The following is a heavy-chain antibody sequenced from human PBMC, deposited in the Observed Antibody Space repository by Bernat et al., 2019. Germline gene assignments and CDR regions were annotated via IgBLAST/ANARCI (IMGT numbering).Heavy chain of an antibody. CDR2: VSYDGRNK. J-gene: IGHJ6*02. CDR3: VRDGAALYYYHGMDV. CDR1: GFTFSDYS. V-gene: IGHV3-30*04. Sequence: VQLVESGGGVAQPGRSLRLSCVASGFTFSDYSLHWVRQAPGKGLEWVAVVSYDGRNKYYADSVQARFIISRDDSENTLYLQMDSLKSEDTAVYYCVRDGAALYYYHGMDVWGRGTTVTVSS. D-gene: IGHD6-25*01.